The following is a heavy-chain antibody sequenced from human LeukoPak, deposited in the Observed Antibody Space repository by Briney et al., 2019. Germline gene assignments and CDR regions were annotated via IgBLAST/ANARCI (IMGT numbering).Heavy chain of an antibody. V-gene: IGHV4-4*02. Sequence: KSSETLPLTCGVSGGSITTTNFWSWVRQPPGGGLEWIGEISPRGRTQYNPSLKSRVNISIDESKNHLYLSLASVTVADTAVYYCSRESGPYCPFGHWGQGTLVAVTS. D-gene: IGHD1-26*01. CDR2: ISPRGRT. CDR3: SRESGPYCPFGH. J-gene: IGHJ5*02. CDR1: GGSITTTNF.